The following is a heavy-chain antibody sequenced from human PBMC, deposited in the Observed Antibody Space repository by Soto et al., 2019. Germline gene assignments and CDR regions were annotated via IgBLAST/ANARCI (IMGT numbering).Heavy chain of an antibody. Sequence: PGGSLRLSCAASGFTFSGSAMHWVRQAAGKELEWVGRIRSKAKSYATAYAASVKGRFTIARDDSKNTAYLQMNSLKTEDTAVYYCTIRYCSGGSCSANPANFDYWGQGTLVTVSS. V-gene: IGHV3-73*01. J-gene: IGHJ4*02. D-gene: IGHD2-15*01. CDR2: IRSKAKSYAT. CDR1: GFTFSGSA. CDR3: TIRYCSGGSCSANPANFDY.